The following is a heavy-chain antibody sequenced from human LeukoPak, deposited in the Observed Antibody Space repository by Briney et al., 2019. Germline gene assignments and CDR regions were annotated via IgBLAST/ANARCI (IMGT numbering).Heavy chain of an antibody. Sequence: ASVTVSCKASGYSLTSFDINWVRQGSGQGLEWMGWMNPKRGNTGYAPTFQGRVTITRDTSIDTAFMELSSLRPDDTDVYYCARGGSSSSYYNNYGMDDWGQGTTITVSS. CDR3: ARGGSSSSYYNNYGMDD. J-gene: IGHJ6*02. CDR1: GYSLTSFD. D-gene: IGHD6-13*01. V-gene: IGHV1-8*01. CDR2: MNPKRGNT.